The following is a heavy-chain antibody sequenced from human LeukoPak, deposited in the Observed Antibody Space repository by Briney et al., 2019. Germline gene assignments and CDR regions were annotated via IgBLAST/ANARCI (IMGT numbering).Heavy chain of an antibody. CDR2: IYYSGST. D-gene: IGHD6-25*01. J-gene: IGHJ5*02. V-gene: IGHV4-31*03. Sequence: PSETLPLTCTVSGGSIRSDGYYWTWIRQHPEKGLEWIGYIYYSGSTYYNPSLSSRVTISVDTSKNQFSLQLSSATAADTAVYYCARDPAGQNWFDPWGQGTLVTVSS. CDR3: ARDPAGQNWFDP. CDR1: GGSIRSDGYY.